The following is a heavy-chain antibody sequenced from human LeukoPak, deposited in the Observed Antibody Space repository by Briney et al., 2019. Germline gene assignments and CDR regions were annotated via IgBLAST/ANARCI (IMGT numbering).Heavy chain of an antibody. CDR1: GFTFSNAW. CDR2: IKSKTDGGTT. J-gene: IGHJ4*02. V-gene: IGHV3-15*01. Sequence: GGSLRLSCAASGFTFSNAWMNWVRQAPGQGLEWLGRIKSKTDGGTTDYAAPVKGRFTISRDDSKNTLYLQMNSLKTEDTAVYYCATRGRIQLWTAFDYWGQGTLVTVSS. D-gene: IGHD5-18*01. CDR3: ATRGRIQLWTAFDY.